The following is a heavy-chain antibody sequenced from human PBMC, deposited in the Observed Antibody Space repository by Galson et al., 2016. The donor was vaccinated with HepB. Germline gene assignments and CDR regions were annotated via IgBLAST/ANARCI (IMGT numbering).Heavy chain of an antibody. CDR3: ARDTCIGNSCSQRFDY. CDR1: GFPFSDYA. D-gene: IGHD2-15*01. V-gene: IGHV3-23*01. Sequence: SLRLSCAASGFPFSDYAIHWVRQAPGKGLDWVSGISGSGNSPYYADSVKGRFTISRDNSKNSLYLQMNSLRAEDTAVYYCARDTCIGNSCSQRFDYWGQGTLVAVSS. J-gene: IGHJ4*02. CDR2: ISGSGNSP.